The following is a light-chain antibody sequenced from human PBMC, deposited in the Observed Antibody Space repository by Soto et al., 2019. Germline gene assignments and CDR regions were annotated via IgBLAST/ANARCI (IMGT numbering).Light chain of an antibody. CDR3: QKYNSAPLT. J-gene: IGKJ4*01. CDR1: QGIAPY. Sequence: DVQMTQSPSSLSTSVGDRVTITCRASQGIAPYLAWFQQKPGKVPKLLIYAASTLQSGVPSRFRGSGSGTEFTLNISSLQPEDVATYYWQKYNSAPLTFGGGTKVDIK. CDR2: AAS. V-gene: IGKV1-27*01.